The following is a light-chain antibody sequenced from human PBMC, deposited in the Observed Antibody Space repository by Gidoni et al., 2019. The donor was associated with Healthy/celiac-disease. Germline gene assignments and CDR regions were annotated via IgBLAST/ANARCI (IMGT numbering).Light chain of an antibody. Sequence: DIQMTQSPSTLSASVGDRVTITCRASQSISSWLAWYQQKPGKAPKLLIYDASSLDSGVPSRFSGSGSVTEFTLTISSLQPDDFATYYCQQYNSYSGTFGQGTKVEIK. CDR3: QQYNSYSGT. J-gene: IGKJ1*01. V-gene: IGKV1-5*01. CDR1: QSISSW. CDR2: DAS.